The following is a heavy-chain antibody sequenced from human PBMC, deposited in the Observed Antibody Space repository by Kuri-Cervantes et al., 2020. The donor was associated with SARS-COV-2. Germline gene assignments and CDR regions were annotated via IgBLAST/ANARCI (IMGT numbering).Heavy chain of an antibody. Sequence: LSLTCAASGFTFRNSGMTWVRQAPGKGLEWIAYINVASNTIYYADSVQGRFTISRDNARNSLFLEMNSLRAEDTAVYYCARDLNWSSWYGNIERMFDSWGLGTLVTVSS. CDR2: INVASNTI. D-gene: IGHD6-13*01. CDR1: GFTFRNSG. J-gene: IGHJ4*02. V-gene: IGHV3-48*01. CDR3: ARDLNWSSWYGNIERMFDS.